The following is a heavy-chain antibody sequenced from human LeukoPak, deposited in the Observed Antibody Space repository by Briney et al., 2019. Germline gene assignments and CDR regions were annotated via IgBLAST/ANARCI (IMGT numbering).Heavy chain of an antibody. J-gene: IGHJ4*02. CDR1: GYTFTSFY. V-gene: IGHV1-18*04. CDR3: ARARRFLVWMVYYFDY. CDR2: ISAYNSNT. Sequence: ASVKVSCKASGYTFTSFYMHWVRQAPGQGLEWMGWISAYNSNTNYAQKLQGRVTMTTDTSTSTAYMELRSLRSDDTAVYYCARARRFLVWMVYYFDYWGQGTLVTVSS. D-gene: IGHD3-3*01.